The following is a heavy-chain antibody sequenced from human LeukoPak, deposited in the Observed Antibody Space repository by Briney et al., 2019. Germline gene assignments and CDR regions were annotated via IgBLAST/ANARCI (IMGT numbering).Heavy chain of an antibody. V-gene: IGHV4-59*01. CDR3: ARVISGYLLDF. J-gene: IGHJ4*02. CDR1: GGSISSYY. Sequence: PSETLSLTCTVSGGSISSYYWSWIRRPPGKGLEWIGYIYYSGSTNYNPSLKSRVTISVDTSKNQFSLKLSSVTAADTAVYYCARVISGYLLDFWGQGTLVTVSS. CDR2: IYYSGST. D-gene: IGHD3-3*01.